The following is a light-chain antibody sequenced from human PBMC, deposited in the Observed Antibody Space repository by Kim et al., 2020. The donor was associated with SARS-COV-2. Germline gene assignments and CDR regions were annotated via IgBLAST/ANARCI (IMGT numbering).Light chain of an antibody. CDR3: QAWDSIVV. Sequence: VPLPPGQKASITCSGDKLGDKYACWYQQKQGQSPVLVIYQDRKRPSGIPERFSGSNSGNTATLPISGTQAMDEADYYCQAWDSIVVFGGGTQLTVL. V-gene: IGLV3-1*01. J-gene: IGLJ2*01. CDR1: KLGDKY. CDR2: QDR.